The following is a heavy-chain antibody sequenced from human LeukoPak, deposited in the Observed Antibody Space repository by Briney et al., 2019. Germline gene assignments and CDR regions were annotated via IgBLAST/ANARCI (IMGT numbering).Heavy chain of an antibody. Sequence: SETLSLTCTVSGGSISSGVYYWSWIRQHPGKGLEWVGYIYYSGSTYYNPSLKSRVTISVDTSKNQFSLKLSSVTAADTAVYYCARDREVRGVILGYFDYWGQGTLVTVSS. D-gene: IGHD3-10*01. J-gene: IGHJ4*02. CDR1: GGSISSGVYY. CDR3: ARDREVRGVILGYFDY. CDR2: IYYSGST. V-gene: IGHV4-31*03.